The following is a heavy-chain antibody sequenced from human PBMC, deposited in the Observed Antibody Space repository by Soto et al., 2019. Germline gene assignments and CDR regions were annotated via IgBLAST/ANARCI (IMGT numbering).Heavy chain of an antibody. CDR1: GGSIDYYY. D-gene: IGHD6-13*01. J-gene: IGHJ6*02. Sequence: QVQLQESGPGLVKSSETLSLTCTVSGGSIDYYYWSWIRQPPGKGLEWIGYISDSGSTKYNPSLRSRVTISVYTSKNQFSLNLNSVTAADTAAYYCARDSTSWFPYYGIDVWGQGTTVTVSS. CDR2: ISDSGST. V-gene: IGHV4-59*01. CDR3: ARDSTSWFPYYGIDV.